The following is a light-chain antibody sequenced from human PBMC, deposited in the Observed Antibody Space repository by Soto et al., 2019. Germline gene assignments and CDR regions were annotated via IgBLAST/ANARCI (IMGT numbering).Light chain of an antibody. CDR2: GAS. CDR3: QQYGSSPWT. Sequence: EIVLAQSPGTLSLSPGERATPSCRASQSVSSSYLAWYQQKPGQAPRLLIYGASSRATGIPDRFSGSGSGTDFTLTISRLEPEDFGVYYCQQYGSSPWTFGQGTKVDIK. J-gene: IGKJ1*01. V-gene: IGKV3-20*01. CDR1: QSVSSSY.